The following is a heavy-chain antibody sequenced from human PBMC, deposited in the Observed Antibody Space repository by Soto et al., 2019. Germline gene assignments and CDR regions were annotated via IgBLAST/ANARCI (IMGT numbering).Heavy chain of an antibody. J-gene: IGHJ4*02. V-gene: IGHV1-18*04. D-gene: IGHD1-7*01. CDR3: ARDHGITGTTTTDY. Sequence: ASVKVSCKASGYTFTSYGISWVRQAPGQGLEWMGWISAYNGNTNYAQKLQGRVTMTTDTSTSTAYMELRSLRSDDTAVYYCARDHGITGTTTTDYWGQGTLVTVSS. CDR2: ISAYNGNT. CDR1: GYTFTSYG.